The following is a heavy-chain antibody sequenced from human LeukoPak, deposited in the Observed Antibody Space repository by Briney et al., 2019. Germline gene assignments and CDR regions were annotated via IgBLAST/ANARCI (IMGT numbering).Heavy chain of an antibody. Sequence: PSETLSLTCAVYGVSFSGYYWSWIGRPPGKGLEGIGEINHSGSTNYNAPLKSRVTLSVDTSQNQFSLKLRSVTAEDTALYYCAREGYRRQATLLTVP. V-gene: IGHV4-34*01. CDR1: GVSFSGYY. CDR3: AREGY. CDR2: INHSGST. J-gene: IGHJ4*02.